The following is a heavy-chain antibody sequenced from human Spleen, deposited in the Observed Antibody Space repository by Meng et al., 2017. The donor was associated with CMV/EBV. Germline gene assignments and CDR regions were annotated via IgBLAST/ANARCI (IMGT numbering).Heavy chain of an antibody. CDR1: SIHN. CDR3: ARDQYITGYSTGGGPFDI. CDR2: ISYDGSHK. D-gene: IGHD6-19*01. J-gene: IGHJ3*02. V-gene: IGHV3-30*04. Sequence: SIHNMHRVPQAPGQGLKWVTLISYDGSHKFYAGSVQGRFTVSRGNSKNPLYLQINSLTAEDTAVYYCARDQYITGYSTGGGPFDIWGQGTMVTVSS.